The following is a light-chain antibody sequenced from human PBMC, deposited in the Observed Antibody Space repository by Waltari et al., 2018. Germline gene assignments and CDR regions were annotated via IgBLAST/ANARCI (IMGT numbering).Light chain of an antibody. J-gene: IGLJ3*02. CDR1: SSNIGSNI. CDR2: TNS. V-gene: IGLV1-44*01. CDR3: AAWDDSLTAWV. Sequence: QSVLTQPPSASGTPGQRVTISCSGSSSNIGSNIVNWYQQLPGTAPKLLIYTNSQRPAGVPDRFSGSKSGTSASLAISGIQSEYEADYHCAAWDDSLTAWVFGGGTKLTVL.